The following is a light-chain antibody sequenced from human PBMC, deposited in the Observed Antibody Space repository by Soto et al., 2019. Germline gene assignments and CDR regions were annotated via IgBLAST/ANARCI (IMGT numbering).Light chain of an antibody. V-gene: IGKV4-1*01. CDR1: QSVLYSSNNKNY. CDR3: QQYYSTPPT. Sequence: DIVMTQSPDSLAVSLGERATINCKSSQSVLYSSNNKNYLAWYQQKPGQPPKELIYWASTRESGVPERFSGSGSGTDFTLTISSLQAEDVAVYYCQQYYSTPPTFGGGTKVEIK. J-gene: IGKJ4*01. CDR2: WAS.